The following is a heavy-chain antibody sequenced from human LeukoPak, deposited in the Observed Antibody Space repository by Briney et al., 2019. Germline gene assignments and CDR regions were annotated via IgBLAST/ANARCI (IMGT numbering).Heavy chain of an antibody. CDR2: IYYSGST. V-gene: IGHV4-59*01. Sequence: SETLSLTCTVSGGSISSYYWSWTRQPPGKGLEWIGYIYYSGSTNYNPSLKSRVTISVDTSKNQFSLKLSSVTAADTAVYYCARTPITIFGVVDYYYYMDVWGKGTTVTVSS. CDR3: ARTPITIFGVVDYYYYMDV. J-gene: IGHJ6*03. CDR1: GGSISSYY. D-gene: IGHD3-3*01.